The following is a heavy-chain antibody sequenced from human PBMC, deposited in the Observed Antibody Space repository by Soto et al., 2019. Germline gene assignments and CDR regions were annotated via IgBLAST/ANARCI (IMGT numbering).Heavy chain of an antibody. CDR2: ISYDGSNK. CDR3: AREGDYGDYFAETYYYYGMDV. J-gene: IGHJ6*02. CDR1: GFTFSSYA. V-gene: IGHV3-30-3*01. Sequence: GGSLRLSCAASGFTFSSYAMHWVRQAPGKGLEWVAVISYDGSNKYYADSVKGRFTISRDNSKNTLYLQMNSLRAEDTAVYYCAREGDYGDYFAETYYYYGMDVWGQGTTVTVSS. D-gene: IGHD4-17*01.